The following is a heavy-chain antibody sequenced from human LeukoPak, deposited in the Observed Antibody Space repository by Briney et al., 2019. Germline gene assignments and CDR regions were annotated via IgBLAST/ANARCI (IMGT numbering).Heavy chain of an antibody. CDR2: IFYGGTT. D-gene: IGHD6-13*01. Sequence: SETPSLTCTVSGGSISSLNFYWGWIRQPLGKGLERIGGIFYGGTTYSNPSLESRLTISVDTSKNQFSLRLISVTAADTAIYYCASDRSISWYYFWGQGTLVTVSS. J-gene: IGHJ4*02. CDR3: ASDRSISWYYF. V-gene: IGHV4-39*01. CDR1: GGSISSLNFY.